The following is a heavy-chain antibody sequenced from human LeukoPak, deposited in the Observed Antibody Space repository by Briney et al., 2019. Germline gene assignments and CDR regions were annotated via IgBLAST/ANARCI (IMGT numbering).Heavy chain of an antibody. D-gene: IGHD2-2*01. V-gene: IGHV1-2*02. J-gene: IGHJ5*02. CDR3: ARDEGIVVVPDHRRFDP. CDR1: GYTFTGNY. CDR2: INPNSGGT. Sequence: GASVKVSCKASGYTFTGNYMHWVRQAPGQGLEWMGWINPNSGGTNYAQKFQGSVIMTRDTSISTAYLGLGRLISDDTAVYYCARDEGIVVVPDHRRFDPWGQGTLVTVSS.